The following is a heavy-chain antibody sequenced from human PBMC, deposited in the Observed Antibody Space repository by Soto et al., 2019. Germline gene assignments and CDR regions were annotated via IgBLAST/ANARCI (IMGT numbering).Heavy chain of an antibody. J-gene: IGHJ4*02. Sequence: PSETLSLTCAVSGGFISTSSYYWGWVRQPPGKGLEWIATIYYTGYTYYNPSLKSRVAMSVDTSKDHFSLNLTSVIAADTATYYCARSAIAVNGLFDNWGLGTLVTVSS. V-gene: IGHV4-39*02. CDR2: IYYTGYT. D-gene: IGHD6-19*01. CDR3: ARSAIAVNGLFDN. CDR1: GGFISTSSYY.